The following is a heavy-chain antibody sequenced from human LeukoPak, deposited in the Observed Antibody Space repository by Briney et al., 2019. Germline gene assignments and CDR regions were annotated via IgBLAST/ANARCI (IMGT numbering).Heavy chain of an antibody. CDR2: ISGSGGSA. J-gene: IGHJ1*01. Sequence: GGSLRLSCAASGFTVSSNYMSWVRQAPGKGLEWVSAISGSGGSAYYADSVKGRFTISRDNSKNTLYLQLNSLRAEDTAVYYCAKETYYYDSSGYYSEYFQHWGQGTLVTVSS. V-gene: IGHV3-23*01. CDR1: GFTVSSNY. CDR3: AKETYYYDSSGYYSEYFQH. D-gene: IGHD3-22*01.